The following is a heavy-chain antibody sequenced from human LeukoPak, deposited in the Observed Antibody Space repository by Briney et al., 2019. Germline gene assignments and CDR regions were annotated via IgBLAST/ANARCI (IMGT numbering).Heavy chain of an antibody. CDR2: IHHSGGT. V-gene: IGHV4-38-2*01. CDR3: GRTCNTVALFDH. J-gene: IGHJ4*02. D-gene: IGHD5-12*01. Sequence: KPSEILSLTCSVSGDSVNSGYYWGQTRQPPGKGLEWIGSIHHSGGTYDNPSLKSRVTISVDTSKNQFSLMVTSVTAADTAVYYCGRTCNTVALFDHWGQGRLVTVSS. CDR1: GDSVNSGYY.